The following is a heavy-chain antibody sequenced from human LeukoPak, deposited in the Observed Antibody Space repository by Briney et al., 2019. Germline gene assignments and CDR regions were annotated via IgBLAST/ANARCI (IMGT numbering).Heavy chain of an antibody. J-gene: IGHJ4*02. CDR1: GYTFTSYY. Sequence: GASVKVSCKASGYTFTSYYMHWVRQAPGQGLEWMGIINPSGGSTSYAQKFQGRVTMTRDMSTSTVYMELSSLRSEDTAVYYCARVENIMVVAATNDYWGQGTLVTVSS. CDR2: INPSGGST. D-gene: IGHD2-15*01. CDR3: ARVENIMVVAATNDY. V-gene: IGHV1-46*01.